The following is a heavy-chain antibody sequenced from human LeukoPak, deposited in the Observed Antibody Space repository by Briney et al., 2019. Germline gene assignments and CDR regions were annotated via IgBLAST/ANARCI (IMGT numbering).Heavy chain of an antibody. CDR3: ARRSSIAARPWDY. CDR2: IYYSGST. J-gene: IGHJ4*02. V-gene: IGHV4-30-4*01. D-gene: IGHD6-6*01. Sequence: PSETLSLTCTVSGGSTGSGDYYWSWIRQPPGKGLEWIGYIYYSGSTYYNPSLKSRVTISVDTSKNQFSLKLSSVTAADTAVYYCARRSSIAARPWDYWGQGTLVTVSS. CDR1: GGSTGSGDYY.